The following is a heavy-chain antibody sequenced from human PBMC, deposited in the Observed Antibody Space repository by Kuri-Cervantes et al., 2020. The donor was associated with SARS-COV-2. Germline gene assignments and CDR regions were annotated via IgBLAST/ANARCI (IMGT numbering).Heavy chain of an antibody. Sequence: GWSLRLSCAAAGFTFSDYYMSWIRQAPGKGLEWVSYISSSGSTIYYADSVKGRFTISRDNAKNSLYLQMNSLRAEDTAVYYCAREGGDYGDYYYYGMDVWGQGTTVTVSS. D-gene: IGHD4-17*01. CDR3: AREGGDYGDYYYYGMDV. J-gene: IGHJ6*02. V-gene: IGHV3-11*01. CDR2: ISSSGSTI. CDR1: GFTFSDYY.